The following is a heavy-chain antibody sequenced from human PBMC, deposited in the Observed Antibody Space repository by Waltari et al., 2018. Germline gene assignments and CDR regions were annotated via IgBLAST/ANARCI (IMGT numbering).Heavy chain of an antibody. D-gene: IGHD6-19*01. J-gene: IGHJ6*02. CDR3: ARDHRSGWAKGGYYGMDV. CDR2: IIPIFGTA. CDR1: GGTFSRHA. V-gene: IGHV1-69*13. Sequence: QVQLVQSGAEVKKPGSSVKVSCKASGGTFSRHAISWVRQAPGQGLEWMGGIIPIFGTANYAQKFQGRVTITADESTSTAYMELSSLRSEDTAVYYCARDHRSGWAKGGYYGMDVWGQGTTVTVSS.